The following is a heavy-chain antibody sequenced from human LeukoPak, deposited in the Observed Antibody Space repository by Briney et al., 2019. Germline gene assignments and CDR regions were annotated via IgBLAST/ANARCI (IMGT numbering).Heavy chain of an antibody. CDR2: IYYSGST. Sequence: SETLSLTCTVSGGSISSYYWSWIRQPPGKGLEWIGYIYYSGSTNYNPSLKSRVTISVDTSKNQFSLKLSSVTAADTAVYYCARVDSSGYYSYYFDYWGQETLVTVSS. V-gene: IGHV4-59*01. J-gene: IGHJ4*02. CDR3: ARVDSSGYYSYYFDY. D-gene: IGHD3-22*01. CDR1: GGSISSYY.